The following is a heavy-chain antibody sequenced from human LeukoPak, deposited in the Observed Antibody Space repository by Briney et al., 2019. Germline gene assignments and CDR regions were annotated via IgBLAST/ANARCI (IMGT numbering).Heavy chain of an antibody. CDR2: IGRIATNI. D-gene: IGHD6-25*01. V-gene: IGHV3-48*03. CDR1: GFTFSDYE. CDR3: AKISSSAESNFDY. Sequence: PGGSLTLSCEASGFTFSDYEMNWVRQAPGKGLEWVSYIGRIATNIYYRDSVKGRFTISRENSKNTVYLQMNDLRPEDTALYFCAKISSSAESNFDYWGQGTLLTVSS. J-gene: IGHJ4*02.